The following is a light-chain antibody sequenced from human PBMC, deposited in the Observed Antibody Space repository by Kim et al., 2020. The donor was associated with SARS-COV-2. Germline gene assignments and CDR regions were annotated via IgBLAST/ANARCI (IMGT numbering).Light chain of an antibody. V-gene: IGLV3-1*01. J-gene: IGLJ1*01. Sequence: SYELTQPPSVSVSPGQTASITCSGYKLGDKYVSWYQQKPGQSPVVVIYQVNQRPSGIPERFSGSNSGNTATLTISGTQAMDEADYYCQAWDSSTHNYVFGAGTKGTVL. CDR3: QAWDSSTHNYV. CDR1: KLGDKY. CDR2: QVN.